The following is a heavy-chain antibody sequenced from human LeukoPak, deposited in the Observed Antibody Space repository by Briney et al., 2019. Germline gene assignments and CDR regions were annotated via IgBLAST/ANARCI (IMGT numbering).Heavy chain of an antibody. V-gene: IGHV3-7*01. D-gene: IGHD2-2*01. CDR3: AREDIVVVPAAPKGDFFDY. CDR2: IKQDGSEK. CDR1: GSTFSSYW. J-gene: IGHJ4*02. Sequence: PGGSLRLSCAASGSTFSSYWMSWVRQAPGKGLEWVANIKQDGSEKYYVDSVKGRFTISRDNAKNSLYLQMNSLRAEDTAVYYCAREDIVVVPAAPKGDFFDYWGQGTLVTVSS.